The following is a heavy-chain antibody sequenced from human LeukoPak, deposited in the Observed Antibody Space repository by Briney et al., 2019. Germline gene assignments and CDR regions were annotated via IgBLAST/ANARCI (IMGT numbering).Heavy chain of an antibody. Sequence: PGGSLRLSCVASGFTVSSNYMSWVRQAPGKGLEWVSVIYSGGSTHYADSVKGRFTISRDNSKNTLYLQMNSLRAEDTAVYYCAREESSPHYYDSSGPMDVWGKGTTVTVSS. V-gene: IGHV3-53*01. D-gene: IGHD3-22*01. CDR3: AREESSPHYYDSSGPMDV. CDR1: GFTVSSNY. CDR2: IYSGGST. J-gene: IGHJ6*04.